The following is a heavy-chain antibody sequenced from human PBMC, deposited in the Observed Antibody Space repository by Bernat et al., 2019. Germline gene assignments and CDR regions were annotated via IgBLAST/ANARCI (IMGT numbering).Heavy chain of an antibody. D-gene: IGHD6-13*01. V-gene: IGHV3-30*18. Sequence: QVQLVESGGGVVQPGRSLRLSCAASGFTFSSYGMHWVRQAPDKGLEWVAVISYDGSNKYYADSVKGRFTISRDNSKNTLYLQMNSPRAEDTAVYYCAKDPRPYSSSWHLTDWGQGTLVTVSS. CDR1: GFTFSSYG. CDR3: AKDPRPYSSSWHLTD. CDR2: ISYDGSNK. J-gene: IGHJ4*02.